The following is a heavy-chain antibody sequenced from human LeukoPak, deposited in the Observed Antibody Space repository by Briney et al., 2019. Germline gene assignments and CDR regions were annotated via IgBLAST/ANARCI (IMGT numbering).Heavy chain of an antibody. V-gene: IGHV4-39*07. CDR1: GGSINTFDYY. D-gene: IGHD5-12*01. CDR2: ISFSENT. J-gene: IGHJ4*02. Sequence: SETLSLTCTVSGGSINTFDYYWGWIRQSPGKGLEWIGSISFSENTYSNPSLKSRVTISVDTSKNQFSLRVTSVTAADTAVYFCVKNNEKCGFLRYYFDFGARGPW. CDR3: VKNNEKCGFLRYYFD.